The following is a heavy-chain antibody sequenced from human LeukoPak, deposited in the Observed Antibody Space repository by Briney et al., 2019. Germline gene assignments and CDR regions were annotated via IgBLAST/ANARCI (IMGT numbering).Heavy chain of an antibody. J-gene: IGHJ5*02. CDR2: IYYSGST. CDR3: ARATSPIVYGSSDP. Sequence: SETLSLTCTVSGGSISGGGYYWSWIRQHPGKGLEWIGYIYYSGSTYYNPSLKSRLTISVDTSKNQFSLKLSSVTAADTAVYYCARATSPIVYGSSDPWGQGTLVTVSS. D-gene: IGHD3-10*01. CDR1: GGSISGGGYY. V-gene: IGHV4-31*03.